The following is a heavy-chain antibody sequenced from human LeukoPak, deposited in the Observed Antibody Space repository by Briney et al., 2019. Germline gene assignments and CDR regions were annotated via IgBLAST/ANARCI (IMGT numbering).Heavy chain of an antibody. D-gene: IGHD6-19*01. CDR1: GFTFSNYW. V-gene: IGHV3-7*01. J-gene: IGHJ4*02. CDR2: IKEDGSEK. CDR3: ARAEQWLATVT. Sequence: QPGGSPRLSCAASGFTFSNYWMSWVRQAPGKGLEWVANIKEDGSEKYYVDSVKGRFTISRDNAKNSLYLQMNSLRAEDTAVYYCARAEQWLATVTWGQGTLVTVSS.